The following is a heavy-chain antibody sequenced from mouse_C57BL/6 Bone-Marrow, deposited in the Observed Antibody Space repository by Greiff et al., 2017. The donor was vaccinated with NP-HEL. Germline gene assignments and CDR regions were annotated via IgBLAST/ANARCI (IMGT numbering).Heavy chain of an antibody. Sequence: VKLGASVKISCKASGYAFSSSWMNWVKQRPGKGLEWIGRIYPGDGDTNYNGKFKGKATLTADKSSSTAYMQLSSLTSEDSAVYFCASPLTGFFDYWGQGTTLTVSS. D-gene: IGHD4-1*01. V-gene: IGHV1-82*01. J-gene: IGHJ2*01. CDR2: IYPGDGDT. CDR1: GYAFSSSW. CDR3: ASPLTGFFDY.